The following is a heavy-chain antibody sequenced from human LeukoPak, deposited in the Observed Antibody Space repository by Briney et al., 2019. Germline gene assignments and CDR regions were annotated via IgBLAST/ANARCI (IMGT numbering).Heavy chain of an antibody. Sequence: PGGSLRLSCAASGFTDSSNYMNWVRQAPGKGLEWVSVIYSGGNTDYADSVKGRFTISRDNSKNTLYLQMNSLRAEDTAVYYCASPLLLRDYGMDVWGQGTTVTVSS. CDR2: IYSGGNT. D-gene: IGHD3-22*01. J-gene: IGHJ6*02. CDR1: GFTDSSNY. CDR3: ASPLLLRDYGMDV. V-gene: IGHV3-53*01.